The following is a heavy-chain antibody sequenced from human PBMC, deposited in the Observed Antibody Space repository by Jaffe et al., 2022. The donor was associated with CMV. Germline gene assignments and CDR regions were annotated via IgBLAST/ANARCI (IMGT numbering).Heavy chain of an antibody. CDR3: ARAARVHRTGDRECRYFDL. CDR2: IYHSGST. D-gene: IGHD7-27*01. CDR1: GGSISSSNW. Sequence: QVQLQESGPGLVKPSGTLSLTCAVSGGSISSSNWWSWVRQPPGKGLEWIGEIYHSGSTNYNPSLKSRVTISVDKSKNQFSLKLSSVTAADTAVYYCARAARVHRTGDRECRYFDLWGRGTLVTVSS. V-gene: IGHV4-4*02. J-gene: IGHJ2*01.